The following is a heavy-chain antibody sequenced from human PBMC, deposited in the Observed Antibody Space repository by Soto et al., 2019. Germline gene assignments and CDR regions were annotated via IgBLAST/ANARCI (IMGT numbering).Heavy chain of an antibody. Sequence: SQTLSLTCVISGDSVSSNSAAWNWIRQSPSRGLEWLGRTYYRSKWYNDYAVSVKSRITINPDTSKNQFSLQLNSVTPEDTAVYYCARARSWVCSSWFDEFDAFDIWGQGTMVNVSS. J-gene: IGHJ3*02. V-gene: IGHV6-1*01. CDR2: TYYRSKWYN. D-gene: IGHD6-13*01. CDR3: ARARSWVCSSWFDEFDAFDI. CDR1: GDSVSSNSAA.